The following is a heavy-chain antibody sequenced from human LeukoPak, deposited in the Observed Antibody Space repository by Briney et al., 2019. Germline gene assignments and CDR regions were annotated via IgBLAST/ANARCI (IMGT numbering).Heavy chain of an antibody. CDR2: IRPDGSES. D-gene: IGHD1-26*01. Sequence: GGSLRLSCTASGITFGSHWMTWVRQAPGMGLEWVGFIRPDGSESYYVDSVKGRFAISRDNAKNSLYLQMNSLRAEDTAVYYCVRDVGFFHMDVWGKGTTVTVSS. CDR1: GITFGSHW. J-gene: IGHJ6*03. CDR3: VRDVGFFHMDV. V-gene: IGHV3-7*01.